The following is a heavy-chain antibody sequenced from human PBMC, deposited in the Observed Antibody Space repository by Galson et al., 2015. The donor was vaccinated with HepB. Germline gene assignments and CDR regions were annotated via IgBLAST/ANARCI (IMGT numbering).Heavy chain of an antibody. D-gene: IGHD3-16*01. CDR1: GFTFSSYG. Sequence: SLRLSCAASGFTFSSYGMHWVRQAPGKGLEWVAVISYDGSNKYYADSVEGRFTISRDNSKNTLYLQMNSLRAEDTAVYYCANQNGGTWGFDYWGQGTLVTVSS. J-gene: IGHJ4*02. V-gene: IGHV3-30*18. CDR3: ANQNGGTWGFDY. CDR2: ISYDGSNK.